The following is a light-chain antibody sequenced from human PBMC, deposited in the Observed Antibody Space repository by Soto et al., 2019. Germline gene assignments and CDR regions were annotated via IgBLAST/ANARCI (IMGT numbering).Light chain of an antibody. J-gene: IGLJ1*01. CDR1: SSNIGAGYD. CDR2: GNS. CDR3: QSYDSSLSGYV. Sequence: QSVLTQPPSVSGAPGQRATISCTGSSSNIGAGYDVHWYQQLPGTAPKLLIYGNSNRPSGVPDRFSASKSGTSASLAITGLQAEDEADYYCQSYDSSLSGYVFGTGTKVTVL. V-gene: IGLV1-40*01.